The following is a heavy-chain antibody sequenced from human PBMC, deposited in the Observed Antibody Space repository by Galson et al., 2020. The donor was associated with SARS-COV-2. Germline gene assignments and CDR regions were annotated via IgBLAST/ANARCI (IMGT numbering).Heavy chain of an antibody. CDR2: ISAYNGNT. Sequence: ASVTVSCKASGYTFTNYGINWVRPAPGQGLEWMGWISAYNGNTNYAQKFQGRVTMNTDTSTSTAYMELRSLRSDDTAVYFCARDMGTFGGVLVILYWGQGTLVTGSS. CDR1: GYTFTNYG. J-gene: IGHJ4*02. V-gene: IGHV1-18*04. CDR3: ARDMGTFGGVLVILY. D-gene: IGHD3-16*01.